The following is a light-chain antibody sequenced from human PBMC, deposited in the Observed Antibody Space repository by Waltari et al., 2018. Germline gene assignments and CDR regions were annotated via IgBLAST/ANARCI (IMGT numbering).Light chain of an antibody. J-gene: IGKJ2*01. CDR2: KAS. CDR3: QQYNIYPYI. CDR1: QSISNW. V-gene: IGKV1-5*03. Sequence: DIQMTQSPSILSASIGDRVTITCRASQSISNWLTWYQQKPGKAPKLLIYKASTLESGVPSRFSGSRSGTEVTLTISRLQPDDIATYYCQQYNIYPYIFGQETKLEIK.